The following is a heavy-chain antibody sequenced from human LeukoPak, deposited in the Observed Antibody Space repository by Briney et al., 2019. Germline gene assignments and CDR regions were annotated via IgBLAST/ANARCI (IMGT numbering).Heavy chain of an antibody. Sequence: GGSLRLSCAASGFTFSNAWMSWVRQAPGKGLEWVGHIKSKTDGGATDYAAPVKGRFTISRDDSKNTLYLQMNSLKTEDTAVYYCTTAPPVSSRTETTAFDIWGQGTMVTVSS. CDR1: GFTFSNAW. CDR3: TTAPPVSSRTETTAFDI. J-gene: IGHJ3*02. D-gene: IGHD4-17*01. V-gene: IGHV3-15*01. CDR2: IKSKTDGGAT.